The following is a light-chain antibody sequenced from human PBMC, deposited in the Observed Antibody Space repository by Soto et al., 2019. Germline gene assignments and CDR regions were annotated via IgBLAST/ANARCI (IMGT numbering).Light chain of an antibody. CDR3: GEDRGSGSNFIWV. CDR1: SGYSNYK. J-gene: IGLJ3*02. V-gene: IGLV9-49*01. Sequence: QPVLTQPPSASASLGASVTLTCTLSSGYSNYKVDWYQQRPGKGPRFVMRVGTGGIVGSKGDGIPDRFSVLGSGLNRYLNIKNIQEEDESDYHCGEDRGSGSNFIWVFGGGTKLTVL. CDR2: VGTGGIVG.